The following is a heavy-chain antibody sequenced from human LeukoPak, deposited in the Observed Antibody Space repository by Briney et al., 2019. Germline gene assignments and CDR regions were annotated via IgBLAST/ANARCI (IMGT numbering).Heavy chain of an antibody. Sequence: GGSLRLSCAASGFTFSSYSMNWVRQAPGKGLEWVSSISSSSSYIYYADSVKGRFTISRDNAKNSLYLQMNSLRAEDTAVYYCARDRGYCSGGSCYRPPREDAFDIWGQGTMVTVSS. CDR2: ISSSSSYI. CDR3: ARDRGYCSGGSCYRPPREDAFDI. V-gene: IGHV3-21*04. J-gene: IGHJ3*02. D-gene: IGHD2-15*01. CDR1: GFTFSSYS.